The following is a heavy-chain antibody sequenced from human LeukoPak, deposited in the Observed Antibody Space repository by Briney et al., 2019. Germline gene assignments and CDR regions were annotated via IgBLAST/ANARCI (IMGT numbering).Heavy chain of an antibody. CDR2: IYYSGST. V-gene: IGHV4-59*01. Sequence: SETLSLTCTVSGVSINSYYWSWIRQPPGKGLEWIGYIYYSGSTNYNPSLKSRVTISVDTSKNQFSLKLSSVTAADTAVYHCARGITMVRGVIQNWFDPWGQGTLVTVSS. CDR3: ARGITMVRGVIQNWFDP. J-gene: IGHJ5*02. CDR1: GVSINSYY. D-gene: IGHD3-10*01.